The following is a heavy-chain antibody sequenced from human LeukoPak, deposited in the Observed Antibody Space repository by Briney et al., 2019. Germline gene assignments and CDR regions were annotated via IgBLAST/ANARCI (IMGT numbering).Heavy chain of an antibody. D-gene: IGHD3-10*01. V-gene: IGHV3-74*01. J-gene: IGHJ6*02. Sequence: GGSLRLSCAASGFTFSSYWMHWVRQASGKGLVWVSRINSDGSSTSYADSVKGRFTISRDNAKNTLYLQMNSLRAEDTAVYYCARVLLWFGEMDGMDVWGQGTTVTVSS. CDR3: ARVLLWFGEMDGMDV. CDR1: GFTFSSYW. CDR2: INSDGSST.